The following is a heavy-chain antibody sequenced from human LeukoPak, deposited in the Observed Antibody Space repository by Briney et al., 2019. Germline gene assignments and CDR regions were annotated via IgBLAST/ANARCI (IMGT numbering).Heavy chain of an antibody. D-gene: IGHD5-24*01. CDR2: IYYSGST. V-gene: IGHV4-59*08. CDR3: ARINGYNWDY. CDR1: GGSISSYY. Sequence: PSETLSLTCTVSGGSISSYYWSWIRQPPGKGLEWIGYIYYSGSTNYNPPLKSRVTISVDTSKNQFSLKLSSVTAADTAVYYCARINGYNWDYWGQGTLVTVSS. J-gene: IGHJ4*02.